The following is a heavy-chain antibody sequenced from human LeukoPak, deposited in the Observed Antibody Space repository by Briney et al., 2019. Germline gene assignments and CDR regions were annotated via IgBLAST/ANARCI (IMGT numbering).Heavy chain of an antibody. Sequence: TSETLSLTCAVSDDSMRSDSYYWGWTRQSPGKALEWIGSISNRGSTYYNPSLKSRVTISVDTSKNQFSLKLSSVTAADTAVYYCARDLRELGGNQNWGQGTLVTVSS. CDR3: ARDLRELGGNQN. D-gene: IGHD1-26*01. J-gene: IGHJ4*02. CDR2: ISNRGST. CDR1: DDSMRSDSYY. V-gene: IGHV4-39*07.